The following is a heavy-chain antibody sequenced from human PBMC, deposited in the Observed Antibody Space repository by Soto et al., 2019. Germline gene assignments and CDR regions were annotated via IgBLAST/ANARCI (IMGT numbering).Heavy chain of an antibody. Sequence: SETLSLTCTVSGGSISSGGYYWSWIRQHPGKGLEWIGNIYYSGSTYYNPSLKSRVTISVDTSKNHFSLKLSSVTAADTVVYYCAGDVLRYFDWPTYGMDVWGQGTTVTVSS. CDR3: AGDVLRYFDWPTYGMDV. CDR2: IYYSGST. V-gene: IGHV4-39*02. J-gene: IGHJ6*02. D-gene: IGHD3-9*01. CDR1: GGSISSGGYY.